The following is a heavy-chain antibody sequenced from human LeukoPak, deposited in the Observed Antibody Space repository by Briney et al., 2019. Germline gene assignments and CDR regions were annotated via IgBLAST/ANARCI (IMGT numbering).Heavy chain of an antibody. J-gene: IGHJ6*03. D-gene: IGHD3-3*01. CDR1: GGSISSYY. CDR2: IYYSGST. Sequence: PSETLSLTCTVSGGSISSYYWSWIRQPPGKGLEWIGYIYYSGSTNYNPSLKSRVTISVDTSKNQFSLKLSSVTAADTAVYYCARGLTPYYDFWSGYYSTPHYYYYYYMDVWGKGTTVTVSS. V-gene: IGHV4-59*01. CDR3: ARGLTPYYDFWSGYYSTPHYYYYYYMDV.